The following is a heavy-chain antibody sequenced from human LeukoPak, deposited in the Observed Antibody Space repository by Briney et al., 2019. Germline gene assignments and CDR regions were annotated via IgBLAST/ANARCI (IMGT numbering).Heavy chain of an antibody. CDR1: GFTFSSYS. CDR2: ISSSSSTI. V-gene: IGHV3-48*04. Sequence: PGGSLRLSCAASGFTFSSYSMNWVRQAPGKGLEWVSYISSSSSTIYYADSMKGRFTISRDNAKNSLYLQMNSLRAEDTAVYYCAREESRIVGATQDYWGQGTLVTVSS. CDR3: AREESRIVGATQDY. J-gene: IGHJ4*02. D-gene: IGHD1-26*01.